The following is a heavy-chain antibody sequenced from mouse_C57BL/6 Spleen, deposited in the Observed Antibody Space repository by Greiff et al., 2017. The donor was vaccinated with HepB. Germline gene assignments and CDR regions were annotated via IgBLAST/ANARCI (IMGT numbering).Heavy chain of an antibody. J-gene: IGHJ1*03. CDR1: GFSFNTYA. Sequence: EVQGVESGGGLVQPKGSLKLSCAASGFSFNTYAMNWVRQAPGKGLEWVARIRSKSNNYATYYADSVKDRFTISRDDSESMLYLQMNNLKTEDTAMYYCVRHSSSPYWYFDVWGTGTTVTVSS. D-gene: IGHD1-1*01. V-gene: IGHV10-1*01. CDR3: VRHSSSPYWYFDV. CDR2: IRSKSNNYAT.